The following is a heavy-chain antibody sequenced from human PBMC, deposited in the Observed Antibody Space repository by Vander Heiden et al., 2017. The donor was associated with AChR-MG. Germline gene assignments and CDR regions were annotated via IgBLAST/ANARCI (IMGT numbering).Heavy chain of an antibody. Sequence: QMQPVQSGPEVKKPGTSVNVSCKASAFTLTSPAMQWGRQARERGLEGIGWVCVGSGNTNYEQRSKERVTITRDRSTSTAYMELSSLKSEDTAVYYWAADLGHEDSRSSGYGMDVWGQGTTVTVSS. CDR2: VCVGSGNT. CDR3: AADLGHEDSRSSGYGMDV. V-gene: IGHV1-58*02. D-gene: IGHD6-6*01. J-gene: IGHJ6*02. CDR1: AFTLTSPA.